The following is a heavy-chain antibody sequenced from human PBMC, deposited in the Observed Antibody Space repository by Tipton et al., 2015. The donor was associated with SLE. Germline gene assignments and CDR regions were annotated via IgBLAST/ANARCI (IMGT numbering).Heavy chain of an antibody. CDR3: ASERTGRRDY. CDR1: GESFSGYY. CDR2: INHSGGT. J-gene: IGHJ4*02. Sequence: TLSLTCAVYGESFSGYYWSWIRQPPGKGLEWIGEINHSGGTNYNPSLKSRVTISVDTSKNQFSLKLNSVTAADTAVYYCASERTGRRDYWGQGTLVTVSS. V-gene: IGHV4-34*01. D-gene: IGHD1-1*01.